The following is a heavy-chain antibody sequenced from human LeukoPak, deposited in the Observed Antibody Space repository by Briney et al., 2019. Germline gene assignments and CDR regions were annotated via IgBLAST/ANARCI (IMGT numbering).Heavy chain of an antibody. CDR2: ISWNSGRI. CDR1: GFTFEDYA. V-gene: IGHV3-9*03. CDR3: AKGTYYGFWSGYFDF. D-gene: IGHD3-3*01. Sequence: GRSLRLSCAASGFTFEDYAMHWVRQPPGKGLEWVAGISWNSGRIGYVDTVKGRFTISRDNAKNSLYLQMDSLTAEDMAFYYCAKGTYYGFWSGYFDFWGQGTLVTVSS. J-gene: IGHJ4*02.